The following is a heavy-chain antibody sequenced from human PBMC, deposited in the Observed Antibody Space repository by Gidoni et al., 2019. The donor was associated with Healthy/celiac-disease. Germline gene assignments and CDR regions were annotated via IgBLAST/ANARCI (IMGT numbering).Heavy chain of an antibody. CDR2: IIPILGIA. V-gene: IGHV1-69*04. D-gene: IGHD6-13*01. J-gene: IGHJ3*02. CDR3: ANLPQQQRALGAFDI. Sequence: QVQLVQSGAEVKKPGSSVKVSCKASGGTFSSYAISWVRQAPGQGLEWMGRIIPILGIANYAQKFQGRVTITADKSTSTAYMELSSLRSEDTAVYYCANLPQQQRALGAFDIWGQGTMVTVSS. CDR1: GGTFSSYA.